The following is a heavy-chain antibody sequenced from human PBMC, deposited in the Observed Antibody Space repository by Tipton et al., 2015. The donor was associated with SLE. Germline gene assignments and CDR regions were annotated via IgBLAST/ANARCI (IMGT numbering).Heavy chain of an antibody. CDR3: ACGGDTGDWFDP. D-gene: IGHD2-21*02. J-gene: IGHJ5*02. Sequence: TLSLTCAVSGGSMSGGVYSWNWIRQSPGKGLEWIGYIYHRGSTYYNPSLKSRVTISVDRSKNQFSLRLTSMTAADTAVYYCACGGDTGDWFDPWGQGTLVTVSS. CDR2: IYHRGST. CDR1: GGSMSGGVYS. V-gene: IGHV4-30-2*06.